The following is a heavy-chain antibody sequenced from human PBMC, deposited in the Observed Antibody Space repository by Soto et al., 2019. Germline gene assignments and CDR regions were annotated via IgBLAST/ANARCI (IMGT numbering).Heavy chain of an antibody. Sequence: QGQLVQSGAEVKKPGASVKVSCKASGYTFTSYSITWVRQAPGQGLEWMGRISAYNGNTNYAQKLQGRVTMTTDTSTSTAYMELRSLTSDDTAVYYCARVIVVSGRYYFDYWGQGTLVTVSS. J-gene: IGHJ4*02. CDR3: ARVIVVSGRYYFDY. D-gene: IGHD2-2*01. CDR1: GYTFTSYS. V-gene: IGHV1-18*01. CDR2: ISAYNGNT.